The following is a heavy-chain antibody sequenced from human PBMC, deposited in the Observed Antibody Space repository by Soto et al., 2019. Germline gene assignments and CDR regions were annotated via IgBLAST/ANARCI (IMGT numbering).Heavy chain of an antibody. CDR1: GYSFTSYW. V-gene: IGHV5-51*01. CDR2: IYPGDSYT. Sequence: GESLKISCKGSGYSFTSYWIGWVRQMPGKGLEWMGIIYPGDSYTNYSPSFQGHVTISADKSISTAYLQWSSLKASDTAMYYCARGVVPAAMPVYYYYGMDVWGQGTTVTVSS. D-gene: IGHD2-2*01. J-gene: IGHJ6*02. CDR3: ARGVVPAAMPVYYYYGMDV.